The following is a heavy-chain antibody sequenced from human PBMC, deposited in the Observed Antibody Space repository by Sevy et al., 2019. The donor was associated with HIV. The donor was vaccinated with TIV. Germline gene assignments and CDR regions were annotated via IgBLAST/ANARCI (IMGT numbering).Heavy chain of an antibody. Sequence: GGSLRLSCAASGFTFSSYDMHWVRQATGKGLEWVSAIGTAGDTYYPGSVKGRFTISKENAKNYLYLQMNCLRAGDTAVYYCARENIAVAGFDYWGQGTLVTVSS. CDR3: ARENIAVAGFDY. D-gene: IGHD6-19*01. J-gene: IGHJ4*02. CDR2: IGTAGDT. CDR1: GFTFSSYD. V-gene: IGHV3-13*01.